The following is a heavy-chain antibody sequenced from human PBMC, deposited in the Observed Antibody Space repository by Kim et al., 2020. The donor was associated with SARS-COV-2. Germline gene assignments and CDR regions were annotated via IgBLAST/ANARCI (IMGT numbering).Heavy chain of an antibody. CDR1: GYTFTSYG. CDR2: ISAYNGNT. V-gene: IGHV1-18*01. J-gene: IGHJ4*02. Sequence: ASVKVSCKASGYTFTSYGISWVRQAPGQGLEWMGWISAYNGNTNYAQKLQGRVTMTTDTSTSTAYMELRSLRSDDTAVYYCARDLPTMVRGVSPTPFDYWGQGTLVTVSS. CDR3: ARDLPTMVRGVSPTPFDY. D-gene: IGHD3-10*01.